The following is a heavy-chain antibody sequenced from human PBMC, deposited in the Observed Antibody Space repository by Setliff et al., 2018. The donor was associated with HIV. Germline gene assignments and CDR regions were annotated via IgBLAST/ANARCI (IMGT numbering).Heavy chain of an antibody. Sequence: SETLSLTCTVSGGSISSYYWSWIRQPPGKGLEWMGSIYYSGSTYSNPSLKSRVTISVDTSKNQFSLKLSSVTAADTAVYYCARLNDGFYYYYYMDAWGKGTTVTVSS. J-gene: IGHJ6*03. D-gene: IGHD2-2*03. V-gene: IGHV4-59*05. CDR1: GGSISSYY. CDR3: ARLNDGFYYYYYMDA. CDR2: IYYSGST.